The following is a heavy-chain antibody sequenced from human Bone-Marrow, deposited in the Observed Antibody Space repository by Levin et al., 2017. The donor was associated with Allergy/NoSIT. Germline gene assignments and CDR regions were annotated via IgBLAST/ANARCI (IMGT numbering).Heavy chain of an antibody. V-gene: IGHV3-21*01. CDR2: IDSGSNYK. Sequence: MAGGSLRLSCAVSGFTFSGSSMSWVRQAPGMGLEWVSYIDSGSNYKLYADSVKGRVTISRDNAKNSLFLQMNSLRAEDTAVYYCARDTSGYITTTYFDHWGQGATVTVSS. CDR3: ARDTSGYITTTYFDH. CDR1: GFTFSGSS. D-gene: IGHD6-25*01. J-gene: IGHJ4*02.